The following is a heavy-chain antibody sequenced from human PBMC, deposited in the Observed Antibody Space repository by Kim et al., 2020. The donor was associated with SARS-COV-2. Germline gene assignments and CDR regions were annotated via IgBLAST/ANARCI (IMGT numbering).Heavy chain of an antibody. V-gene: IGHV4-34*01. D-gene: IGHD5-18*01. CDR2: INHSGST. CDR1: GGSFSGYY. CDR3: ARAPEYSYGHFGY. Sequence: SETLSLTCAVYGGSFSGYYWSWIRQPPGKGLEWIGEINHSGSTNYNPSLKSRVTISVDTSKNQFSLKLSSVTAADTAVYYCARAPEYSYGHFGYWGQGTLVTVSS. J-gene: IGHJ4*02.